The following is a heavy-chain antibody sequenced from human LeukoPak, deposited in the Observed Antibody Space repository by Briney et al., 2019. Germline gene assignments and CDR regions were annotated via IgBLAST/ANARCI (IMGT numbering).Heavy chain of an antibody. D-gene: IGHD6-13*01. J-gene: IGHJ4*02. CDR1: GYTFSSYS. CDR2: ISSSSSYI. Sequence: NPGGSLRLSCAASGYTFSSYSMNWVRQAPGKGLEWVSSISSSSSYIYYADSVKGRFTISRDNAKNSLYLQMNSLRAEDTAVYYCAREGQQQPDYWGQGTLVTVSS. V-gene: IGHV3-21*01. CDR3: AREGQQQPDY.